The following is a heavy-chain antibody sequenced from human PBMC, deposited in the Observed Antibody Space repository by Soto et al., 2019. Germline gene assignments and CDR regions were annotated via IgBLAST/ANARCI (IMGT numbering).Heavy chain of an antibody. Sequence: PSETLSLTCTVPGGSISSYYWSWIRQPPGRGLEWIGYVSYSVITNYNPSLKSRVTMSVDTSKSQFSLKLSSVTAADTAVYFCASALGCSRGSFYDFWGQGTQVTVSS. D-gene: IGHD2-15*01. CDR2: VSYSVIT. CDR3: ASALGCSRGSFYDF. V-gene: IGHV4-59*01. J-gene: IGHJ4*02. CDR1: GGSISSYY.